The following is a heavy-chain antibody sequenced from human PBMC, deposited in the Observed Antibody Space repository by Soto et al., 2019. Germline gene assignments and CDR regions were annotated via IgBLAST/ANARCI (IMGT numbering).Heavy chain of an antibody. J-gene: IGHJ3*02. CDR2: IDPFDSNT. CDR1: GYNFASYW. CDR3: ARHPRSSWYFHALDI. V-gene: IGHV5-10-1*01. Sequence: GESLKISCEVSGYNFASYWINWVRQTPGKGLEWMGRIDPFDSNTNYSPSFQGHVIISVDNSIITAYLQWSSLKASDSAMYFCARHPRSSWYFHALDIWGQGTMVTVSS. D-gene: IGHD6-13*01.